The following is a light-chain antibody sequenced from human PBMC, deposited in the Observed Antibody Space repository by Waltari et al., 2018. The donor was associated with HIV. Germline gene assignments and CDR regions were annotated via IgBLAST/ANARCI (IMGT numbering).Light chain of an antibody. CDR1: NIAATKS. V-gene: IGLV3-21*02. CDR2: DDR. CDR3: QVWDGRGDPVI. Sequence: SSVLTQPPSVSLAPGQTARITCGGNNIAATKSVHWYRLNPGQAPVVVIYDDRDRPSGIPDRFSGSSSGDTATLTISRAEAGDEADYYCQVWDGRGDPVIFGGGTKLAVV. J-gene: IGLJ2*01.